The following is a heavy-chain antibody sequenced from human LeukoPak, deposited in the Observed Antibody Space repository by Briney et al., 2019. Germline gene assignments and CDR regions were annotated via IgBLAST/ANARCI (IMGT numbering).Heavy chain of an antibody. V-gene: IGHV3-23*01. CDR2: IRGGGGVS. CDR3: ARGDGYCSSASCSGN. D-gene: IGHD2-2*03. CDR1: GFTFDNYA. Sequence: GGSLRLSCAASGFTFDNYAMNWVRQAPGKGLEWVAVIRGGGGVSFYSDSVKGRFTIPRDNSKNTLYLQMKSLRPEDTAVYFCARGDGYCSSASCSGNWGQGTLVTVSS. J-gene: IGHJ4*02.